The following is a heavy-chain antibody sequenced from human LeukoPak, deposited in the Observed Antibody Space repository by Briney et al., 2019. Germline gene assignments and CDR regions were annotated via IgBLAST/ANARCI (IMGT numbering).Heavy chain of an antibody. V-gene: IGHV3-30*02. CDR1: GFTFSSYG. Sequence: GGSLRLSCAASGFTFSSYGMHWVRQAPGKGLEWVAFIRYDGSNKYYADSVKGRFTISRDNSKNTLYLQMNSLKTEDTAVYYCTTGRAMVVNDAFDIWGQGTMVTVSS. D-gene: IGHD4/OR15-4a*01. J-gene: IGHJ3*02. CDR2: IRYDGSNK. CDR3: TTGRAMVVNDAFDI.